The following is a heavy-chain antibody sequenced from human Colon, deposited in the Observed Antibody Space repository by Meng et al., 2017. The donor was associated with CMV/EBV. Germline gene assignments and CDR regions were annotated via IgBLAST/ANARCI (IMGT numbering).Heavy chain of an antibody. Sequence: GGSLRLSCAVSGFTFGDYGMSWVRQAPGKGLEWVSGINWNGGSTGYADSVKGRFTISRDNAKNSLYLQMNSLRAEDTALYYCARVMGWLQLGASFDIWGQGTMVTVSS. V-gene: IGHV3-20*04. CDR2: INWNGGST. CDR3: ARVMGWLQLGASFDI. J-gene: IGHJ3*02. CDR1: GFTFGDYG. D-gene: IGHD5-24*01.